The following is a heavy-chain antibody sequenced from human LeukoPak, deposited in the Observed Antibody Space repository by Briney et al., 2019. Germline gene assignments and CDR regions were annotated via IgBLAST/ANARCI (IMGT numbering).Heavy chain of an antibody. CDR3: ASYSSGWYYFDY. D-gene: IGHD6-19*01. J-gene: IGHJ4*02. V-gene: IGHV4-34*01. Sequence: PSETLSLTCAVYGGSFSGYYWSWIRQPPGKGLEWIGEVTHTGRTNYNPSLKSRVTISVDTSKKQFSLKMNFVTAADTAVYYCASYSSGWYYFDYWGQGTLVTASS. CDR2: VTHTGRT. CDR1: GGSFSGYY.